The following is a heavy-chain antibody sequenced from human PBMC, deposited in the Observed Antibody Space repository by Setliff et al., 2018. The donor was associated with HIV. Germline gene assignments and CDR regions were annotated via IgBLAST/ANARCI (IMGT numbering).Heavy chain of an antibody. Sequence: SETLSLTCTVSGGSISSYYWSWIRQPPGKGLEWIGYIYYSGSTNYNPSLTSRLTISLDTSRNQFSLKLTSVTAADSATYYCARWVYNSAWSLDYWGQGTLVTVSS. CDR3: ARWVYNSAWSLDY. CDR2: IYYSGST. D-gene: IGHD6-19*01. J-gene: IGHJ4*02. V-gene: IGHV4-59*08. CDR1: GGSISSYY.